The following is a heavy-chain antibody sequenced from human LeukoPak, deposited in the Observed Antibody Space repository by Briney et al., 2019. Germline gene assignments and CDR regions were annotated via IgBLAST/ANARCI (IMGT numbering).Heavy chain of an antibody. CDR1: GFTFSDYN. V-gene: IGHV3-21*01. Sequence: GGSLRLSCAASGFTFSDYNMNWVRQSPEKGLEWVSSITSGTTYIYYADSVRGRFTISRDNAKNSLYLQMNSLRAEDTAVYYCARSTGGGSYQFYYYYMDVWGKGTTVTVSS. J-gene: IGHJ6*03. CDR2: ITSGTTYI. D-gene: IGHD1-26*01. CDR3: ARSTGGGSYQFYYYYMDV.